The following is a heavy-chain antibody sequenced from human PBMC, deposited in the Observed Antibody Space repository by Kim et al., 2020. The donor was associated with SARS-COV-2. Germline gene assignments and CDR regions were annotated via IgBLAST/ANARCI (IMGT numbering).Heavy chain of an antibody. Sequence: VKVSCKASGYTFTSYDINWVRQATVQGLEWMGWMNPNSGNTGYAQKFQGRVTMTRNTSISTAYMELSSLRSEDTAVYYCARGPVLRFLEYGMDVWGQGTTVTVSS. J-gene: IGHJ6*02. D-gene: IGHD3-3*01. CDR2: MNPNSGNT. CDR3: ARGPVLRFLEYGMDV. V-gene: IGHV1-8*01. CDR1: GYTFTSYD.